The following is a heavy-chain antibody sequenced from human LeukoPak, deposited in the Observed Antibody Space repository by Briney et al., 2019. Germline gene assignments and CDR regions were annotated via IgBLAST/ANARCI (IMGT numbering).Heavy chain of an antibody. J-gene: IGHJ4*02. CDR2: IYYGGST. D-gene: IGHD1-26*01. V-gene: IGHV4-59*01. Sequence: SETLSLTCTVSGGSISSYYWSWIRQPPGKGLEWIGYIYYGGSTNYNPSLKSRVTISVDTSKNQSSLKLSSVTAADTAVYYCAAGIVGATDYWGQGTLVTVSS. CDR3: AAGIVGATDY. CDR1: GGSISSYY.